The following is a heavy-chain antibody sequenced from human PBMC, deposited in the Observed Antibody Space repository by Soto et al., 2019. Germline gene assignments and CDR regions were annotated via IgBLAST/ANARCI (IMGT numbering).Heavy chain of an antibody. D-gene: IGHD6-13*01. CDR3: GSFRIAAAGPYGMEV. CDR1: GYTFTSYG. V-gene: IGHV1-18*01. J-gene: IGHJ6*02. Sequence: QVQLVQSGAEVKKPGASVKVSCKASGYTFTSYGISWVRQAPGQGREWMGWISAYNGNTNYAQKLKGRVTMTTDTSTSTAYMERRSLRSDDTAVYYGGSFRIAAAGPYGMEVWGQGNKVTVSS. CDR2: ISAYNGNT.